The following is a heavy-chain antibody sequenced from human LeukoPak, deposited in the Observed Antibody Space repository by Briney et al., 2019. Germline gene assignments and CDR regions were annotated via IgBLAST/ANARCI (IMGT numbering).Heavy chain of an antibody. Sequence: PSETLSLTCSVSGGSISSYYWSWIRQPPGKGLEWIGYIYYSGSTNYNPSLKSRVTISVDTSKIQFSLKLSSVTAADTAVYYCARQREVYYDSYFDYWGQGTLVTVSS. J-gene: IGHJ4*02. CDR2: IYYSGST. CDR1: GGSISSYY. D-gene: IGHD3-3*01. CDR3: ARQREVYYDSYFDY. V-gene: IGHV4-59*08.